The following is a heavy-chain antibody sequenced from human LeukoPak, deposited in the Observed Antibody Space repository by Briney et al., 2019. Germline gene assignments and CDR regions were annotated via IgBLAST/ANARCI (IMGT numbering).Heavy chain of an antibody. V-gene: IGHV3-33*06. Sequence: HPGGSLRLSCAASGFTFSSYGMHWVRQAPGKGLEWVAVLGLDGSNKYYADSVKGRFTISRDNSKNTLYLQMNSLRAEDTAVYYCAKGWVGFDYWGQGTLVTVSS. CDR3: AKGWVGFDY. D-gene: IGHD2-15*01. J-gene: IGHJ4*02. CDR2: LGLDGSNK. CDR1: GFTFSSYG.